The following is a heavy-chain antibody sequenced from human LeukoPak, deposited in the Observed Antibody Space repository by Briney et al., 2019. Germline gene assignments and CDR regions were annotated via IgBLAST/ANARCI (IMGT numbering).Heavy chain of an antibody. CDR2: IKTDGSGA. CDR1: GFTFSNYW. Sequence: PGGSLRLSCAASGFTFSNYWVHWVRQAPGKGLVWVSRIKTDGSGAGYADSVKGRFTISRDNAKNTLFLQMNSLRAEDTAVYYCTRDLVYGSGSSDYWGQGTLVTVSS. V-gene: IGHV3-74*01. CDR3: TRDLVYGSGSSDY. D-gene: IGHD3-10*01. J-gene: IGHJ4*02.